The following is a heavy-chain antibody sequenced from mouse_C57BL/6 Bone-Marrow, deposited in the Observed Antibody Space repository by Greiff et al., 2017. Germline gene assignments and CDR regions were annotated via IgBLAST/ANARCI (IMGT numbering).Heavy chain of an antibody. D-gene: IGHD1-1*01. J-gene: IGHJ1*03. CDR1: GYTFTSYD. Sequence: VQLQQSGPELVKPGASVKLSCKASGYTFTSYDIHWVKQRPGQGLEWIGWIYPRDGSTKYNEKFKGKATLTVDTSSSTAYMQLHSLTSEDSAVYFGARLEFDGSSGDWYFDVWGTGTTVTVSS. CDR3: ARLEFDGSSGDWYFDV. V-gene: IGHV1-85*01. CDR2: IYPRDGST.